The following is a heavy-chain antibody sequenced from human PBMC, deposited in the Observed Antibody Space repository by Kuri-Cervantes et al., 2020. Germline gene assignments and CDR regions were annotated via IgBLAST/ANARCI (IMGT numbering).Heavy chain of an antibody. CDR1: GFTFSSYA. J-gene: IGHJ6*02. Sequence: GGSLRLSCAASGFTFSSYAMSWVRQAPGKGLEWVSAISGSGGSIYYADSVKGRFTISRDNAKNSLYLQMNSLRDEDTAVYYCARDRGGYPPSRYGMDVWGQGTTVTVSS. CDR3: ARDRGGYPPSRYGMDV. D-gene: IGHD5-24*01. V-gene: IGHV3-23*01. CDR2: ISGSGGSI.